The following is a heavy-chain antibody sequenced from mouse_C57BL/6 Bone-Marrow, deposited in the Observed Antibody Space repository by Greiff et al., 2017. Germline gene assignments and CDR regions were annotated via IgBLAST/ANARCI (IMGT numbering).Heavy chain of an antibody. CDR1: GFTFSNYW. V-gene: IGHV6-3*01. Sequence: EVKLVESGGGLVQPGGSMKLSCVASGFTFSNYWMNWVRQSPEKGLEWVAQIRLKSDNYATNYAESVKGRFTISRDDSKSSVYLQMNNLRAEDTGIYYCTEDGYYRFDYWGQGTTLTVSS. J-gene: IGHJ2*01. D-gene: IGHD2-3*01. CDR2: IRLKSDNYAT. CDR3: TEDGYYRFDY.